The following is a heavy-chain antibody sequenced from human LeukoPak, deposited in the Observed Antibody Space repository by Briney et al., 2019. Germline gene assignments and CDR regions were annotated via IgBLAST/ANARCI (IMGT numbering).Heavy chain of an antibody. Sequence: VASVKVSCKASGYTFTSYGISWVRQAPGHGLEWMGWISPYNGNTNYAQKLQGRVTVTTDTSTSTAYMELRSLGSDDTAVYYCARTNLDCKKGICYDYWGQGTLVTVSS. V-gene: IGHV1-18*01. J-gene: IGHJ4*02. D-gene: IGHD2-8*01. CDR1: GYTFTSYG. CDR2: ISPYNGNT. CDR3: ARTNLDCKKGICYDY.